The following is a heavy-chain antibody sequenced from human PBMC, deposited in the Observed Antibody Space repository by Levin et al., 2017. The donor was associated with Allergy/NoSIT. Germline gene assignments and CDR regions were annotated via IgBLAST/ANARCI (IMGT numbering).Heavy chain of an antibody. V-gene: IGHV1-24*01. CDR3: ATRGRELLSHYYYYGMDV. Sequence: ASVKVSCKVSGYTLTELSMHWVRQAPGKGLEWMGGFDPEDGETIYAQKFQGRVTMTEDTSTDTAYMELSSLRSEDTAVYYCATRGRELLSHYYYYGMDVWGQGTTVTVSS. D-gene: IGHD1-26*01. CDR2: FDPEDGET. CDR1: GYTLTELS. J-gene: IGHJ6*02.